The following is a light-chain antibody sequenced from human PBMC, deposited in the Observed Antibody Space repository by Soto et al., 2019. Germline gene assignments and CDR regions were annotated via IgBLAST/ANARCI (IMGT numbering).Light chain of an antibody. Sequence: DIQTTQSPSSLSASVGDRVTITCRASPSISSYLNWYQQKPGKAPKLLIYAASSLQGGVPSRFSGSGSGTDFTLTISSLQPEDFATYYCQQTYSSPWTFGQGTKVEIK. J-gene: IGKJ1*01. CDR1: PSISSY. CDR2: AAS. V-gene: IGKV1-39*01. CDR3: QQTYSSPWT.